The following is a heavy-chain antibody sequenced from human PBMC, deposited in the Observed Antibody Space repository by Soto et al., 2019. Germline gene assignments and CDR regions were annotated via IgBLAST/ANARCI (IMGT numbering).Heavy chain of an antibody. CDR1: GASISSSY. D-gene: IGHD5-18*01. CDR2: IYNSGST. CDR3: ARRYSYGHFDY. V-gene: IGHV4-59*08. Sequence: SETLSLTCTVSGASISSSYWSWLRQPPGKGLEWIGYIYNSGSTTYNPSLKSRVTISVDTSKNQFSLKLSSVTAADTAVYYCARRYSYGHFDYWGQGTLVTVSS. J-gene: IGHJ4*02.